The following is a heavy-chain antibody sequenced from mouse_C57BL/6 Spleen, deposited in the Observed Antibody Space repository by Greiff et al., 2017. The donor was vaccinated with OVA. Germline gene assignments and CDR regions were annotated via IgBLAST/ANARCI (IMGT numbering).Heavy chain of an antibody. D-gene: IGHD3-1*01. CDR2: IYPNSGGT. J-gene: IGHJ4*01. V-gene: IGHV1-72*01. CDR3: ARCTQDAMDY. CDR1: GYTFTSYW. Sequence: QVQLQQPGAELVKPGASVKLSCKASGYTFTSYWMHWVKQRPGRGLAWIGRIYPNSGGTKYNEKFKSKATLTVDKPSSTAYMQLSSLTSEDSAVYYCARCTQDAMDYWGQGTSVTVSS.